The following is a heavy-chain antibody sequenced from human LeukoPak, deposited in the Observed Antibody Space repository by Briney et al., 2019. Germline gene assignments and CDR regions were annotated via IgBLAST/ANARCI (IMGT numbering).Heavy chain of an antibody. CDR3: ARGDVSYGFDY. CDR1: GGSISSYY. CDR2: IYYSGST. V-gene: IGHV4-59*01. Sequence: SETLSLTCTVSGGSISSYYWSWIRQPPGKGLEWIGYIYYSGSTNYNPSLKSRVTISVDTSKNQFSLKLSSVTAADTAVYYCARGDVSYGFDYWGQGTLVTVSS. J-gene: IGHJ4*02. D-gene: IGHD3-16*01.